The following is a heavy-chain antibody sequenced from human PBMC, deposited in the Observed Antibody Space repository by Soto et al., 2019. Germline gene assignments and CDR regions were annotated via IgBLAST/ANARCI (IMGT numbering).Heavy chain of an antibody. D-gene: IGHD2-2*01. CDR1: GFTFSRCS. CDR2: ISSSSTYI. Sequence: GSLRLSCAASGFTFSRCSMNWVRQAPGKGVEWVSCISSSSTYIYYADSVKGRFTISRDNGKNSLYLQMNSLRAEDTAVYYCARDRGDCSSIACALDYWGQGTLVTVSS. V-gene: IGHV3-21*01. CDR3: ARDRGDCSSIACALDY. J-gene: IGHJ4*02.